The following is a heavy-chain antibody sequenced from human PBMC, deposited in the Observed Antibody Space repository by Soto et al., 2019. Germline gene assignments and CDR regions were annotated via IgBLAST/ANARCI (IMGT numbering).Heavy chain of an antibody. CDR2: ISSNGGST. Sequence: GGSLRLSCSASGFTFSSYAMHWVRQAPGKGLEYVSAISSNGGSTYYADSVKGRFTISRDNSKNTLYLQMSSLRAEDTAVYYCVKGSIPGGDCGGDCYSAEYFQHWGQGTLVTVSS. CDR3: VKGSIPGGDCGGDCYSAEYFQH. V-gene: IGHV3-64D*06. CDR1: GFTFSSYA. D-gene: IGHD2-21*02. J-gene: IGHJ1*01.